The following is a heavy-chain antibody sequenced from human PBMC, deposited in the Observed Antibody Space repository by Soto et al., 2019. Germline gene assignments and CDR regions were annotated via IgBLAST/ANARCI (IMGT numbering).Heavy chain of an antibody. V-gene: IGHV3-23*01. D-gene: IGHD4-17*01. CDR1: GFTVSSYA. CDR3: AKDSLTTGINFFDS. Sequence: VQLLDSGGGLVQPGGSLRLSCAASGFTVSSYALSWVRQLPGKGLEWVSSISVTGGSTYYADSVKGRFTISRENSKNTLYLQMNSLRAEDTAVYYCAKDSLTTGINFFDSWGQGTLVTVSS. CDR2: ISVTGGST. J-gene: IGHJ5*01.